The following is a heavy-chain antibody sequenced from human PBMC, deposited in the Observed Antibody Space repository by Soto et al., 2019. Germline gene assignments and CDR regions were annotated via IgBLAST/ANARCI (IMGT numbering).Heavy chain of an antibody. CDR3: AKLAGYCSGNSCHGDYAMDV. V-gene: IGHV4-39*01. D-gene: IGHD2-2*01. Sequence: SETLSLTYSVSGGSISSKIYSWGWIRQPPGKGLEWIGTFYYSENTYYNPSLKSRVTISVDTSKNQFSLKLSSVTAADTAVYYCAKLAGYCSGNSCHGDYAMDVWGQGTTVTVSS. J-gene: IGHJ6*02. CDR2: FYYSENT. CDR1: GGSISSKIYS.